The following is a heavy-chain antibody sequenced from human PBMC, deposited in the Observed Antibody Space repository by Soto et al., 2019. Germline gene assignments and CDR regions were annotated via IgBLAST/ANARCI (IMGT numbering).Heavy chain of an antibody. Sequence: EVQLLESGGGLVQPGGSLRLSCAASGFTFSSYAMSWVRQAPGKGLEWVSAISGSGGSTYYADSVKGRFTISRDNSKNTLYLQMNSLRAEDTAVYYCAKKDRKYYYGSRNVFDYWGQGTLVTVSS. CDR3: AKKDRKYYYGSRNVFDY. CDR1: GFTFSSYA. CDR2: ISGSGGST. J-gene: IGHJ4*02. D-gene: IGHD3-10*01. V-gene: IGHV3-23*01.